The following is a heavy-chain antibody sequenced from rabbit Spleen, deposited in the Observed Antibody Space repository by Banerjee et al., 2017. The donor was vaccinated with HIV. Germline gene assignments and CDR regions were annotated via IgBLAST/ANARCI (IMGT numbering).Heavy chain of an antibody. CDR1: GFSFSGILY. J-gene: IGHJ4*01. Sequence: QSLVESGGDLVKPGTSLTLTCTASGFSFSGILYMCWVRQAPGKGLEWIACIDTGDGDTYFANWAKGRFTISKTSSTTVTLQMTSLTAADTATYFCARDLAGYVGFGYISYLDLWGQGTLVTVS. CDR3: ARDLAGYVGFGYISYLDL. CDR2: IDTGDGDT. D-gene: IGHD4-2*01. V-gene: IGHV1S40*01.